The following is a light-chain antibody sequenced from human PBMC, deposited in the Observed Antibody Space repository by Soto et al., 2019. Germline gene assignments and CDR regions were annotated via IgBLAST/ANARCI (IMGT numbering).Light chain of an antibody. V-gene: IGKV1-27*01. J-gene: IGKJ2*01. CDR1: QGISNY. CDR3: QKYNSAPYT. CDR2: AAS. Sequence: DIQMTQSPSSLSASVGDRVTITCRASQGISNYLTCYQQKPGKVPKLLIYAASTLQSGVPSRFSGSGSGIDFTLTISSLQPEDVATYYCQKYNSAPYTFGQGTKLEIK.